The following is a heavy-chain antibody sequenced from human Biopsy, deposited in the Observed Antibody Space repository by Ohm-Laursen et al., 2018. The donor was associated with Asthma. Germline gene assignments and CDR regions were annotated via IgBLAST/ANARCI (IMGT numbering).Heavy chain of an antibody. Sequence: LSLICTVSGGSISSDDYYWSWIRQAPGKGLEWIAYIYSSGDTYYSPSLKSRVSISLDTSKNQFSLRLTSVTAADTAVYYCARDRAMISETWGQGTLVTVSS. CDR3: ARDRAMISET. CDR1: GGSISSDDYY. D-gene: IGHD3-22*01. J-gene: IGHJ5*02. CDR2: IYSSGDT. V-gene: IGHV4-30-4*01.